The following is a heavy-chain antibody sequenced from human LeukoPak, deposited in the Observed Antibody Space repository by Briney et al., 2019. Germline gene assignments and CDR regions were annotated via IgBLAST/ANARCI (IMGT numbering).Heavy chain of an antibody. J-gene: IGHJ4*02. V-gene: IGHV3-30*18. CDR1: GFTLSTYD. Sequence: PGGSLRLSCAASGFTLSTYDMHWVRQAPGKGLEWVAVISYDGNNKYYADSVKGRFTISRDNPKNTLFLQMNSLRAEDTALYYCAKGRLAAAFTRGEDYWGQGTLVTVSS. D-gene: IGHD6-13*01. CDR3: AKGRLAAAFTRGEDY. CDR2: ISYDGNNK.